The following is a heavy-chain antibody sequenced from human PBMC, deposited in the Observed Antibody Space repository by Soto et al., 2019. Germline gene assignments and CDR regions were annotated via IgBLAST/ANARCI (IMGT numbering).Heavy chain of an antibody. CDR2: ISSTTNYI. CDR3: ARESEDLTSNFDY. V-gene: IGHV3-21*06. J-gene: IGHJ4*02. Sequence: GGSLRLSCAASGFTFSRYSMNWVRQAPGKGLEWVSSISSTTNYIYYGDSMKGRFTISRDNAKNSLYLEMNSLRADDTAVYYCARESEDLTSNFDYWGQGTLVTVSS. CDR1: GFTFSRYS.